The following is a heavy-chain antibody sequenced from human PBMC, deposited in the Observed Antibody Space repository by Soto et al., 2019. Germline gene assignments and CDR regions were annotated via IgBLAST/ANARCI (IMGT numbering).Heavy chain of an antibody. Sequence: PGGSLRLSCAASGFTFSSYGMHWVRQAPGKGLEWIGSIYYSGSTYYNPSLKSRVTISVDTSKNQFSLKLSSVTAADTAVYYCARLPEYYDFWSGYYPPRYYGMDVWGQGTTVTVSS. CDR3: ARLPEYYDFWSGYYPPRYYGMDV. CDR1: GFTFSSYG. J-gene: IGHJ6*02. CDR2: IYYSGST. V-gene: IGHV4-39*01. D-gene: IGHD3-3*01.